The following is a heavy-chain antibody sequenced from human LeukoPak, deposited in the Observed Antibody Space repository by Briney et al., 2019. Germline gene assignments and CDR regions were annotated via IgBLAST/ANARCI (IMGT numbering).Heavy chain of an antibody. Sequence: GGSLRLSCAASGFTFSSYAMSWVRQAPGKGLEWVSAISGSGGSTYYADSVKGRFTISRDNSKNTLYLQMNSLRAEDTAVYYCARDPLSTVVTPEDYWGQGTLVTVSS. J-gene: IGHJ4*02. CDR2: ISGSGGST. CDR3: ARDPLSTVVTPEDY. CDR1: GFTFSSYA. V-gene: IGHV3-23*01. D-gene: IGHD4-23*01.